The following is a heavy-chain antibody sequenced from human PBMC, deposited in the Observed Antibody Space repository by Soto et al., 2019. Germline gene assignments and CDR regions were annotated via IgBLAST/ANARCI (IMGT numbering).Heavy chain of an antibody. V-gene: IGHV3-74*01. J-gene: IGHJ6*02. CDR3: ARGVAGYYAMDV. D-gene: IGHD2-15*01. CDR1: GFTFGSYW. Sequence: EVQLVESGGGLVQPGGSLRLSCAALGFTFGSYWLHWAAKAPGRGLVWVSRINSDGGTTNYADSAKGRFTISRDNAKNTLYLQVDSLRAEDTAVYYCARGVAGYYAMDVWGQGTTVTVSS. CDR2: INSDGGTT.